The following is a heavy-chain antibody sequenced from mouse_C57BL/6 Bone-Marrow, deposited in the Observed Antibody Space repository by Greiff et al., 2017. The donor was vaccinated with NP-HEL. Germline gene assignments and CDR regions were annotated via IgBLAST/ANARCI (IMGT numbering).Heavy chain of an antibody. CDR1: GFTFSDYG. J-gene: IGHJ4*01. Sequence: EVHLVESGGGLVQPGGSLKLSCAASGFTFSDYGMAWVRQAPRKGPEWVAFISNLAYSIYYADTVTGRFTISRENAKNTLYLEMSSLRSEDTAMYYCARLFDYDVGYAMDYWGQGTSVTVSS. V-gene: IGHV5-15*01. D-gene: IGHD2-4*01. CDR2: ISNLAYSI. CDR3: ARLFDYDVGYAMDY.